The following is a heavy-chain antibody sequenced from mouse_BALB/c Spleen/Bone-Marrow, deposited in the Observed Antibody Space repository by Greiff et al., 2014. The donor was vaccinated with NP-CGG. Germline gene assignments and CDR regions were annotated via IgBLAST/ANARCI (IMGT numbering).Heavy chain of an antibody. V-gene: IGHV1-54*01. CDR1: GYAFTNYL. CDR2: INPGSGGT. J-gene: IGHJ4*01. Sequence: VQRVESGAELVRPGTSVKVSCKASGYAFTNYLIEWVKQRPEQGLEWIGVINPGSGGTNYNEKFKGKATLTADKSSSTAYMQLSSLTSDDSAVYFCARWDYAMDYWGQGTSVTVSS. CDR3: ARWDYAMDY.